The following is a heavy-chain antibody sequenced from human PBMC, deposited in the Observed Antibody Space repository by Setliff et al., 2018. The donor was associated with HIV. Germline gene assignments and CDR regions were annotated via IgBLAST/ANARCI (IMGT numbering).Heavy chain of an antibody. CDR2: ITHGGATK. V-gene: IGHV3-48*03. D-gene: IGHD2-15*01. CDR3: TRDRLKSARCWTSDY. J-gene: IGHJ4*02. Sequence: PGGSLRLSCEASGFPLYMYDMNWVRQAPGKGLEWVAFITHGGATKYYADSVKGRFTISRDNAKNSLYLQMNSLRADDTAIYYCTRDRLKSARCWTSDYWGQGTLVTVSS. CDR1: GFPLYMYD.